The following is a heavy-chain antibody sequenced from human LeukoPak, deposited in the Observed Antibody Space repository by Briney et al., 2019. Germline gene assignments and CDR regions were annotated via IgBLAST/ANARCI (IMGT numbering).Heavy chain of an antibody. J-gene: IGHJ5*02. CDR2: MNPKSGNT. Sequence: ASVKVSCKASGYIFTSYDINWVRQATGQGLEWMGWMNPKSGNTGYAQKFQGRVTITRDTSITTAYMELSSLRSEDTAVYYCARRRDGYNSDWFGPWGQGTLVTVSS. CDR1: GYIFTSYD. CDR3: ARRRDGYNSDWFGP. V-gene: IGHV1-8*01. D-gene: IGHD5-24*01.